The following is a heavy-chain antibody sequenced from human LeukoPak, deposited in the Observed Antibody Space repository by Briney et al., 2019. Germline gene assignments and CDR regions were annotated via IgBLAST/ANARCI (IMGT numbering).Heavy chain of an antibody. J-gene: IGHJ4*02. Sequence: PSETLSLTCTVPGGSISSGSYYWSWIRQPPGKGLEWIGYIYYSGSTNYNPSLKSRVTISVDTSKNQFSLKLSSVTAADTAVYYCARGEQWPGTGYFDYWGQGTLVTVSS. CDR2: IYYSGST. V-gene: IGHV4-61*01. CDR3: ARGEQWPGTGYFDY. CDR1: GGSISSGSYY. D-gene: IGHD6-19*01.